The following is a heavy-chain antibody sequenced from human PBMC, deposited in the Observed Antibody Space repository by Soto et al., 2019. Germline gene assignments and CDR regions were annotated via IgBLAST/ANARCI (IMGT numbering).Heavy chain of an antibody. J-gene: IGHJ3*02. CDR1: GFTFSSYS. CDR2: ISSSSSTI. D-gene: IGHD3-3*01. V-gene: IGHV3-48*01. CDR3: ARDLRTIFGVAPPIDDAFDI. Sequence: GGSLRLSCAASGFTFSSYSMNWVRQAPGKGLEWVSYISSSSSTIYYADSVKGRFTISRDNAKNSLYLQMNSLRAEDTAVYYCARDLRTIFGVAPPIDDAFDIWGQGTMVTVSS.